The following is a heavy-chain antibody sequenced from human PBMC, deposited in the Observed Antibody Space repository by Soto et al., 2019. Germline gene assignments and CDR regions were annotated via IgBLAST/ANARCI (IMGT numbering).Heavy chain of an antibody. J-gene: IGHJ5*02. CDR1: GGSFSGYY. D-gene: IGHD2-15*01. CDR2: INHSGST. Sequence: PSETLSLTCAVYGGSFSGYYWSWIRQPPGKGLEWIGEINHSGSTNYNPSLKSRVTISVDTSKNQFSLKLSSVTAADMAVYYCARGPRYCGGGSCYSNWFDPWGQGTLVTVSS. V-gene: IGHV4-34*01. CDR3: ARGPRYCGGGSCYSNWFDP.